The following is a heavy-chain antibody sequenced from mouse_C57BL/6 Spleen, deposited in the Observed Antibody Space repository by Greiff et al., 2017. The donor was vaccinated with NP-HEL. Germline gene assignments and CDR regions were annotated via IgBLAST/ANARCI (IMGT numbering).Heavy chain of an antibody. V-gene: IGHV5-9-1*02. CDR1: GFTFSSYA. CDR3: TRAITTVEWYFDV. CDR2: ISSGGDYI. Sequence: DVHLVESGEGLVKPGGSLKLSCAASGFTFSSYAMSWVRQTPEKRLEWVAYISSGGDYIYYADTVKGRFTISRDNARNTLYLQMSSLKSEDTAMYYCTRAITTVEWYFDVWGTGTTVTVSS. J-gene: IGHJ1*03. D-gene: IGHD1-1*01.